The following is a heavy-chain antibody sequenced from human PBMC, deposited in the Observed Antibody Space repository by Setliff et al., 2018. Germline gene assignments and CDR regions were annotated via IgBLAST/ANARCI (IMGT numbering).Heavy chain of an antibody. D-gene: IGHD4-17*01. CDR2: IYPGDSDT. V-gene: IGHV5-51*01. Sequence: PGESLKISCQGSGYTFTNYWIGWVRQMPGKGLEWMGIIYPGDSDTTYSPSFQGQVTISADKSISTAYLQWSTLKASDTAMYYCARSTVTQDFDYWGQGTLVTSPQ. J-gene: IGHJ4*02. CDR3: ARSTVTQDFDY. CDR1: GYTFTNYW.